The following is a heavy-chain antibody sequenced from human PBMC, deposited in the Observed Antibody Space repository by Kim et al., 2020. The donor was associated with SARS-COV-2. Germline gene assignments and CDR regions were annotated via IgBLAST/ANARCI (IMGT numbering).Heavy chain of an antibody. CDR3: AREALVSVITCFDY. CDR2: ISYDGSNK. D-gene: IGHD3-16*01. CDR1: GFTFSSYA. V-gene: IGHV3-30*04. Sequence: GGSLRLSCAASGFTFSSYAMHWVRQAPGKGLEWVAVISYDGSNKYYADSVKGRFTISRDNSKNTLYLQMNSLRAEDTAVYYCAREALVSVITCFDYWGQG. J-gene: IGHJ4*02.